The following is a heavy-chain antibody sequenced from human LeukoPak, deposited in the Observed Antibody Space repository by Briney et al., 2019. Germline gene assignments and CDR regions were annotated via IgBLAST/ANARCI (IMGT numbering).Heavy chain of an antibody. D-gene: IGHD6-19*01. CDR1: GYTFTGYY. V-gene: IGHV1-2*02. Sequence: AASVKVSCKASGYTFTGYYMHWVRQAPGQGLEWLGWINPNSGGTNYAQKFQGRVTMTRDTSISTAYMELSRLRSDDTAVYYCARDQGSGWTYGMDVWGQGITVTVSS. CDR2: INPNSGGT. J-gene: IGHJ6*02. CDR3: ARDQGSGWTYGMDV.